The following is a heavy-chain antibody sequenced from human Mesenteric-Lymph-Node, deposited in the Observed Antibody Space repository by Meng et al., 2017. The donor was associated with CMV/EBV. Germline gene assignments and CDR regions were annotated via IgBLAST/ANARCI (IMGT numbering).Heavy chain of an antibody. J-gene: IGHJ4*02. CDR3: ATAPRGRSDYFGD. CDR1: GFSFSIYG. Sequence: GGSLRLSCAASGFSFSIYGMHWVRQAPGKGLDWVAFITYDGSPQYYADSLKGRFTISRDNSKNTLYLQMNSLRSEDTAVFYCATAPRGRSDYFGDWGQGTLVTVSS. CDR2: ITYDGSPQ. V-gene: IGHV3-30*02. D-gene: IGHD3-3*01.